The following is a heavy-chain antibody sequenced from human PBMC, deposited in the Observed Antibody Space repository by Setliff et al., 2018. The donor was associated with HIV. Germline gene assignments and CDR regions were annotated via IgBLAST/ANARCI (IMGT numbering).Heavy chain of an antibody. CDR1: GFTFSWYR. D-gene: IGHD2-2*01. Sequence: PGGSLRLSCAASGFTFSWYRMNWVRQAPGKGLEWVSAIANSGGYTYHADSVKGRFTISRDDSKNTLYLQMNSLRAEDTAVYYCAKAPLGYCSSATCYQFDYWGQGTLVTVSS. CDR2: IANSGGYT. V-gene: IGHV3-23*01. J-gene: IGHJ4*02. CDR3: AKAPLGYCSSATCYQFDY.